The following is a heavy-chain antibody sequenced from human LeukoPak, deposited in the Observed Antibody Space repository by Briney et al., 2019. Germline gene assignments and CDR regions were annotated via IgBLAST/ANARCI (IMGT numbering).Heavy chain of an antibody. CDR3: ARDAPRITMVRGYEGRFDP. D-gene: IGHD3-10*01. V-gene: IGHV4-61*02. J-gene: IGHJ5*02. CDR2: IYTSGST. CDR1: GGSISSGSYY. Sequence: SETLSLTCTVSGGSISSGSYYWSWIRQPAGKGLEWIGRIYTSGSTNYNPSLKSRVTISVDTSKNQFSLKLSSVTAADTAVYYCARDAPRITMVRGYEGRFDPWGQGTLVTVSS.